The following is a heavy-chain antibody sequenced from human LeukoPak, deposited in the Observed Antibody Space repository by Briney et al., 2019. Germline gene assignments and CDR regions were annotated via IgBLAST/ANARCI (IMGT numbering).Heavy chain of an antibody. Sequence: SQTLCLTCTVSGGSISSYYWSWIRQPPGKGLEWIGYIYYSGSTNYNPSLKSRVTISVDTSKNQFSLKLSSVTAADTAVYCCARIGSAMEYYFDYWGQGTLVTVSS. J-gene: IGHJ4*02. CDR3: ARIGSAMEYYFDY. CDR1: GGSISSYY. CDR2: IYYSGST. V-gene: IGHV4-59*01. D-gene: IGHD5-18*01.